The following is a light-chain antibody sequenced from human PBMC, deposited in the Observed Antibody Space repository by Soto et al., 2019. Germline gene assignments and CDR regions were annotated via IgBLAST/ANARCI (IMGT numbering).Light chain of an antibody. CDR1: NIGSKS. CDR3: QECDRRSAHVV. CDR2: NDS. J-gene: IGLJ2*01. Sequence: SYELTQPPSVSVAPGQTATITCGGNNIGSKSVNWYQQKSGQAPVLVVYNDSDRPSGIPERFSGSNSGNTNTATLIISRVEAGDDAHYPCQECDRRSAHVVFGGGTKVPVL. V-gene: IGLV3-21*02.